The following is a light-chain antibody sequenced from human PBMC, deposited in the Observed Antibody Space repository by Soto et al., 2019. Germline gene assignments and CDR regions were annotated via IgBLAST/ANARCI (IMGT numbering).Light chain of an antibody. CDR3: HQYISEPCT. CDR2: GAS. V-gene: IGKV3-20*01. Sequence: LTQSPGTLSLSPGERATLSCRASQSVRSSVAWYQQKPGQAPRLLIYGASTRATGIPDRFSGSGSGTDFTLTINRLEPGDLAVYFCHQYISEPCTFGPGTKVDIK. J-gene: IGKJ3*01. CDR1: QSVRSS.